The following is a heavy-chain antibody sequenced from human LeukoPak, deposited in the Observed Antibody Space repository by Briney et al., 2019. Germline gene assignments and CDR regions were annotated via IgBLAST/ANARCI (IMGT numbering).Heavy chain of an antibody. CDR1: GFTFTTYW. J-gene: IGHJ6*02. V-gene: IGHV3-74*01. CDR2: INSDGSIT. Sequence: GGSLRLSCAASGFTFTTYWMHWVRQAPGKGLVWVSHINSDGSITSYADSVKGRFTISRDNAKNTLYLQMNSLRAEDTAVYYCARDAVDTANAVWGQGTTATVSS. D-gene: IGHD5-18*01. CDR3: ARDAVDTANAV.